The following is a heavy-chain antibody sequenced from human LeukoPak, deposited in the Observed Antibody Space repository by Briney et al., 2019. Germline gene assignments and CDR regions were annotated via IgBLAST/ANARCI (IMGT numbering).Heavy chain of an antibody. CDR2: MYNSGST. Sequence: SETLSLTCAVYGGSFSGYYWSWIRQPPGKGLEWIGYMYNSGSTNYNPSLKSRVTISVDTSKNEFSLKLSSVTAADTAVYYCARMAMVISAFDHWGQGTLVTVSS. J-gene: IGHJ4*02. CDR3: ARMAMVISAFDH. V-gene: IGHV4-59*01. CDR1: GGSFSGYY. D-gene: IGHD5-18*01.